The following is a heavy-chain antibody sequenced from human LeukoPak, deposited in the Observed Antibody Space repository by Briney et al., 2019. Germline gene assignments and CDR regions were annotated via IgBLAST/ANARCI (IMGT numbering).Heavy chain of an antibody. Sequence: PGGSLRLSCAASGFTFTNYWMSWVRQAPGKGLQWVANIKPDGSERYSADAVKGRFTISRDNAKNSLYLQMSSLRVEDTAVYYCARDHRVGVLFDYWGQGVLVTVSS. CDR1: GFTFTNYW. V-gene: IGHV3-7*01. CDR2: IKPDGSER. CDR3: ARDHRVGVLFDY. D-gene: IGHD1-26*01. J-gene: IGHJ4*02.